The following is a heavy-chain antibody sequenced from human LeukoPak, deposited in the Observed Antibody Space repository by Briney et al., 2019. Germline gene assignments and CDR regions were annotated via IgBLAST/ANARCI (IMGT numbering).Heavy chain of an antibody. J-gene: IGHJ5*02. CDR3: ALGMTTVRDWFDP. Sequence: GASVKVSCKASGYTFTGYYMHWVRQAPGQGLEWMGWINPNSGGTNYAQMFQGRVTMTRDTSISTAYMELSRLRSDDTAVYYCALGMTTVRDWFDPWGQGTLVTVSS. CDR2: INPNSGGT. D-gene: IGHD4-11*01. CDR1: GYTFTGYY. V-gene: IGHV1-2*02.